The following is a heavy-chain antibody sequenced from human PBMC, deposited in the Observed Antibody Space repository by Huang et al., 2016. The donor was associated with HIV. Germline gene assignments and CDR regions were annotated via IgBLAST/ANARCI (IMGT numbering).Heavy chain of an antibody. V-gene: IGHV3-30*18. D-gene: IGHD1-26*01. J-gene: IGHJ4*02. Sequence: QVQLVESGGGVVQPGRSLRLSCAAFGFTFNKFDMDWVGQAPGKGLEWVEIISYDGSSKYHADSVKSRFTISRDNSKNTVYLQMNSLRVEDTAVYYCAKDGRGSGTYYDYFEYWGQGTLVTVSS. CDR3: AKDGRGSGTYYDYFEY. CDR1: GFTFNKFD. CDR2: ISYDGSSK.